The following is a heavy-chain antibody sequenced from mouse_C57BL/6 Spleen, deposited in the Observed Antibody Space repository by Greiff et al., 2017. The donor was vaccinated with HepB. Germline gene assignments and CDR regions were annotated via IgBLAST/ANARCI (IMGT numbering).Heavy chain of an antibody. D-gene: IGHD2-1*01. Sequence: EVQLQQSGPELVKPGASVKISCKASGYTFTDYYMNWVKQSHGKSLEWIGDINPNNGGTSYNQKFKGKATLTVDKSSSTAYMELRSLTSEDSAVYYCARSGGKEGSFDYWGQGTTLTVSS. CDR2: INPNNGGT. CDR1: GYTFTDYY. J-gene: IGHJ2*01. V-gene: IGHV1-26*01. CDR3: ARSGGKEGSFDY.